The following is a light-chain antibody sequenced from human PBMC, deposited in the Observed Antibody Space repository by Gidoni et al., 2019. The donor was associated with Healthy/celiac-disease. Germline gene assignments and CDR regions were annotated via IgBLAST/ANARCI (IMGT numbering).Light chain of an antibody. J-gene: IGKJ2*01. CDR2: WAS. Sequence: DIVMTHSPDSLAVSLGERATINCKSSQSFLYSSNNKNYLAWYQQKPGQPPKLLIYWASTRESGVPDRFSGSGSGTDFTLTISSLQAEDVAVYYCQQYYSTPQGTFXQXTKLEIK. CDR3: QQYYSTPQGT. V-gene: IGKV4-1*01. CDR1: QSFLYSSNNKNY.